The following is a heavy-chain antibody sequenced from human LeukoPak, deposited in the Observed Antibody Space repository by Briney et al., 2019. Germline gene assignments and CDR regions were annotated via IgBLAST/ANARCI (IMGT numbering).Heavy chain of an antibody. CDR3: TTASSGSYWRAVGDPRLDY. Sequence: PGGSLRLSCAASGFTFSNAWMSWVRQAPGKGLEWVGRIKSKTDGGTTDYAAPVKGRFTISRDDSKNTLYLQMNSLKTEDTAVYYCTTASSGSYWRAVGDPRLDYWGQGTLVTVSS. CDR2: IKSKTDGGTT. D-gene: IGHD1-26*01. V-gene: IGHV3-15*01. CDR1: GFTFSNAW. J-gene: IGHJ4*02.